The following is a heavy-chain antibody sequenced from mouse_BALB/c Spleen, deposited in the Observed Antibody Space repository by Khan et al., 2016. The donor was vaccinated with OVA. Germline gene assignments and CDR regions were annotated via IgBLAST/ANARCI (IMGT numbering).Heavy chain of an antibody. J-gene: IGHJ3*01. CDR1: GYTFTDFT. V-gene: IGHV1S137*01. Sequence: QVQLKQSGAELVRPGVSVKISCKASGYTFTDFTMHWVKLSHAMSLEWIGVISTYYGDVTCNQKFKDKATMTVDKSSTTAYMELARLTSEDSAIYYCTRGGGGNRFAYWGQGTLVTVSA. CDR3: TRGGGGNRFAY. CDR2: ISTYYGDV.